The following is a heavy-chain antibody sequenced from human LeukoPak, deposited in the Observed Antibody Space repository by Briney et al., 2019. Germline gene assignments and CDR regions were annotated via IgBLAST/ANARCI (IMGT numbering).Heavy chain of an antibody. CDR2: IQYDGSKK. CDR3: AKDIGSYYDY. D-gene: IGHD3-10*01. CDR1: GFTFSSNG. J-gene: IGHJ4*02. Sequence: PGGSLRLSCVASGFTFSSNGMHWVRQAPGKRLEWVTFIQYDGSKKYYADSVKGRFTISRDNSKNTLYLEMNSLRAEDTAVYYCAKDIGSYYDYWGQGILVTVSS. V-gene: IGHV3-30*02.